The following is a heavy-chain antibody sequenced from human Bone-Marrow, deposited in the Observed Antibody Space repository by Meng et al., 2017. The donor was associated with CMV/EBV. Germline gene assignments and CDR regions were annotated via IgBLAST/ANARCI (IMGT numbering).Heavy chain of an antibody. D-gene: IGHD6-6*01. Sequence: GESLKISCAASGFTFSSYSMNWVRQPPGKGLEWVSSISSSSYIYYADSVKGRFTISRDNAKNSLYLQMNSLRAEDTAVYYCARADSSSMFYYYYGMDVWGQGTTVTVSS. V-gene: IGHV3-21*01. CDR1: GFTFSSYS. CDR3: ARADSSSMFYYYYGMDV. CDR2: ISSSSYI. J-gene: IGHJ6*02.